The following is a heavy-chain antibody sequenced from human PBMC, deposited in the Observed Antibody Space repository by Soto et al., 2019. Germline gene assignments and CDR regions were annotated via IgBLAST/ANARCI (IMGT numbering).Heavy chain of an antibody. CDR3: VKPNEHFYDSSPGET. CDR2: ISCDGNNK. V-gene: IGHV3-30*18. Sequence: QVQVVESGGGVVQPGWSQRLSCAASGFTFSNYGMHWVRQAPGKGLERVAIISCDGNNKYYSDSVKGRFTISRDNSKNMVFLQMNSLRPEDTAVYYCVKPNEHFYDSSPGETWGQGTPVTVSS. D-gene: IGHD3-22*01. J-gene: IGHJ5*02. CDR1: GFTFSNYG.